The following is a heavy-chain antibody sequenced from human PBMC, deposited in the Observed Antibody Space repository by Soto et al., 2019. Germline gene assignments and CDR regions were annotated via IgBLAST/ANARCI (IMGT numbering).Heavy chain of an antibody. CDR1: GFIFSNYW. V-gene: IGHV3-74*01. Sequence: EVQLVESGGGLVQPGGSLRLSCAGSGFIFSNYWMHWVRQAPGKGLEWVARIDHDGPTDYAASVRGRFTISRDNAENTLYLQMNSLRPEVTAVYYWVRGSHGDYWGQGTLVTVSS. D-gene: IGHD2-15*01. J-gene: IGHJ4*02. CDR2: IDHDGPT. CDR3: VRGSHGDY.